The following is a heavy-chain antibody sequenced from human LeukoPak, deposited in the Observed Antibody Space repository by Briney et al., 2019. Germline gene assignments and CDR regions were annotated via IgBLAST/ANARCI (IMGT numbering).Heavy chain of an antibody. CDR1: GGSISRGGYS. V-gene: IGHV4-30-2*01. D-gene: IGHD3-3*01. Sequence: SETLSLTCAVSGGSISRGGYSWSWIRQPPGKGLEWIGYIYHSGSTYYNPSLKSRVTISVDRSKNQFSLKLSSVTAADTAVYYCARGGYDFWSGYLNYWGQGTLVTVSS. CDR3: ARGGYDFWSGYLNY. J-gene: IGHJ4*02. CDR2: IYHSGST.